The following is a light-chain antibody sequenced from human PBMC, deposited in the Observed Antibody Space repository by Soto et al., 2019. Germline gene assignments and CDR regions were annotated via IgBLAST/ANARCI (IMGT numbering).Light chain of an antibody. CDR3: RSYTSSSTPYV. CDR2: EDS. V-gene: IGLV2-14*01. CDR1: SSDVGGYNY. Sequence: QSALTQPPSASGSPGQSVTISCTGTSSDVGGYNYVSWYQQHPGKAPKLLIYEDSNRPSGVSNRFSGSKSGNTASLTISGLQAEDEADYYCRSYTSSSTPYVFGTGTKLTVL. J-gene: IGLJ1*01.